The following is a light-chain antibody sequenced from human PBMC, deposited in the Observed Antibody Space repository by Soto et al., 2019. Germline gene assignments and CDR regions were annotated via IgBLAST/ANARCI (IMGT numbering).Light chain of an antibody. CDR1: TRDIGISNL. Sequence: QSALTQPASVSGSPGQSITISCTGTTRDIGISNLVSWYQQHPGKAPKLMIYEGSKRPSGVSDRFSGSKSGNAASLTISGLQAEDEADYHCCSYAGSNTVLFGGGTKLTVL. V-gene: IGLV2-23*01. J-gene: IGLJ2*01. CDR3: CSYAGSNTVL. CDR2: EGS.